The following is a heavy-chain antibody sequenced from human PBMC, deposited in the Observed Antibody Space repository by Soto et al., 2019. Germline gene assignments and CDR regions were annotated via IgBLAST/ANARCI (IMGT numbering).Heavy chain of an antibody. J-gene: IGHJ4*02. CDR3: AREPTYYYDSSGYKLGY. Sequence: PSETLSRTCTVSGGSISSGGYYWSWIRQHPGKGLEWIGYIYYSGSTYYNPSLKSRVTISVDTSKNQFSLKLSSVTAADTAVYYCAREPTYYYDSSGYKLGYWGQVPLVTFSS. D-gene: IGHD3-22*01. V-gene: IGHV4-31*03. CDR1: GGSISSGGYY. CDR2: IYYSGST.